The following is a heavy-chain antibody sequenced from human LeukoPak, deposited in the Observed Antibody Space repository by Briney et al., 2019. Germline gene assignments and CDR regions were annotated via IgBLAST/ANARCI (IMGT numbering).Heavy chain of an antibody. CDR1: GFTFSTYD. CDR2: IQYDGGNQ. V-gene: IGHV3-30*02. CDR3: AKDFTWAFDY. J-gene: IGHJ4*02. Sequence: GGSLRLSCTASGFTFSTYDMHWVRQAPGKGLEWMTVIQYDGGNQYYADSVKGRFTISRDNSKNTLYLQMNSLTVEDTAVYYCAKDFTWAFDYWGQGTLVTVSS. D-gene: IGHD2/OR15-2a*01.